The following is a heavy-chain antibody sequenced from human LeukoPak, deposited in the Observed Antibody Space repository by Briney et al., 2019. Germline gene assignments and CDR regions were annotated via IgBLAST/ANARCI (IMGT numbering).Heavy chain of an antibody. CDR1: GYTFSNYD. J-gene: IGHJ6*03. CDR2: MNPNSGNT. V-gene: IGHV1-8*01. Sequence: GASVKVSCKASGYTFSNYDINWVRQATGQGLEWMGWMNPNSGNTGYAQKFQGRLTMTGDTSIGTAYMELSSLTSEDTAVYYCARGFRMQSHDYGPYYYMDVWGTGTMVTVSS. CDR3: ARGFRMQSHDYGPYYYMDV. D-gene: IGHD4-17*01.